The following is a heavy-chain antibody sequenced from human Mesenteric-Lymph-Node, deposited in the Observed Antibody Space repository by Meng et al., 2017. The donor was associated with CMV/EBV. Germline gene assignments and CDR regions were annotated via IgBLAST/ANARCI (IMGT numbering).Heavy chain of an antibody. CDR2: ISSSSSYI. V-gene: IGHV3-21*01. Sequence: GESLKISCAASGFTFSSYGMHWVRQAPGKGLEWVSSISSSSSYIYYADSVKGRFTISRDNAKNSLYLQMNSLRAEDTAVYYCARGFAAGGLWFDPWGQGTLVTVSS. CDR1: GFTFSSYG. CDR3: ARGFAAGGLWFDP. J-gene: IGHJ5*02. D-gene: IGHD6-13*01.